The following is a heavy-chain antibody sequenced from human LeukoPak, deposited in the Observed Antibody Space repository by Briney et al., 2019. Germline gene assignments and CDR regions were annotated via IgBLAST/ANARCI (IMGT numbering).Heavy chain of an antibody. V-gene: IGHV3-21*01. CDR1: WFTFSSYS. J-gene: IGHJ5*01. CDR3: ASAVDYYGSGSGNWFDS. CDR2: LYCSSSYI. D-gene: IGHD3-10*01. Sequence: PGGFLRLSCAASWFTFSSYSIKRGRPAPGEGLGWGSSLYCSSSYIYYADSVKGRFTISRDNAKNSLYLQMNSLRAEDTAVYYCASAVDYYGSGSGNWFDSWGQGTLVTVSS.